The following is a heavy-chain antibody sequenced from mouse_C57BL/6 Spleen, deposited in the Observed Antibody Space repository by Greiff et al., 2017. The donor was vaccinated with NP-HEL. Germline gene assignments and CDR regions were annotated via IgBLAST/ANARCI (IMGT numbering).Heavy chain of an antibody. CDR3: AREEGYDYDEKAWFAY. CDR1: GYTFTSYW. CDR2: INPSNGGT. J-gene: IGHJ3*01. D-gene: IGHD2-4*01. Sequence: QVQLQQPGTELVKPGASVKLSCKASGYTFTSYWMHWVKQRPGQGLEWIGNINPSNGGTNYNEKFKSKATLTVDKSSSTAYMQLSSLTSEDAAVYYCAREEGYDYDEKAWFAYWGQGTLVTVSA. V-gene: IGHV1-53*01.